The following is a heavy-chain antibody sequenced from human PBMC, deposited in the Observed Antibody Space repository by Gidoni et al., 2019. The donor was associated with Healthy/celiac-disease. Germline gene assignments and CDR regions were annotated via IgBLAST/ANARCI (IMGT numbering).Heavy chain of an antibody. V-gene: IGHV1-3*01. J-gene: IGHJ6*03. CDR3: ARVGITMFGVGDYYYYMDV. D-gene: IGHD3-3*01. CDR2: INAGNGNT. Sequence: QVQLVQSGAEVKKPGASVKVSCNASGYTFTSYAFHWVRQAPGQRLEWMGWINAGNGNTKYSQKFQGRVTITRDTSASTAYMELSSLRSEDTAVYYCARVGITMFGVGDYYYYMDVWGKGTTVTVSS. CDR1: GYTFTSYA.